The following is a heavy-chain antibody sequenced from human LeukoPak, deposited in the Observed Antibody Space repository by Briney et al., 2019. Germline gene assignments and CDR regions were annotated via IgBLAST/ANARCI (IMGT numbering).Heavy chain of an antibody. CDR1: GFTVSNSY. Sequence: PGGSLRLSCAASGFTVSNSYMSWVRQAPGKGLEWVSLIYSGGNTYYADSVKGRFTISRDNSKNTLYLQMNSLRVEDTAVYYCARGIAVAGNLRTFDYWGRGALVTVSS. CDR2: IYSGGNT. V-gene: IGHV3-66*01. D-gene: IGHD6-19*01. CDR3: ARGIAVAGNLRTFDY. J-gene: IGHJ4*02.